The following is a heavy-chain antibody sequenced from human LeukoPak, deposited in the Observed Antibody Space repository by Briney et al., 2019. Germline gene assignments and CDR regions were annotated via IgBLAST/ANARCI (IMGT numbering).Heavy chain of an antibody. V-gene: IGHV3-9*01. CDR1: GFSFDDYA. J-gene: IGHJ4*02. D-gene: IGHD3-22*01. CDR3: VRESGSYYFDY. Sequence: AGGSLRLSCAASGFSFDDYAMHWVRQAPGKGLEWVSGITGNGRTIAYADSVKGRFTVSRDNAKSSLYLQMSSLRAEDTALYYCVRESGSYYFDYWGQGTLVTVSS. CDR2: ITGNGRTI.